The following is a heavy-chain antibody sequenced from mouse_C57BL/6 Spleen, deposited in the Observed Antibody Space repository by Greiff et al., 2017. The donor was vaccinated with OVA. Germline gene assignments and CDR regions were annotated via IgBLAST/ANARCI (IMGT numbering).Heavy chain of an antibody. CDR2: INYDGSST. CDR3: ARPGWEGNYFDY. V-gene: IGHV5-16*01. J-gene: IGHJ2*01. Sequence: EVHLVESEGGLVQPGSSMKLSCTASGFTFSDYYMAWVRQVPEKGLEWVANINYDGSSTYYLDSLKSRFIISRDNAKNILYLQMSSLKSEDTATYYCARPGWEGNYFDYWGQGTTLTVSS. D-gene: IGHD1-1*02. CDR1: GFTFSDYY.